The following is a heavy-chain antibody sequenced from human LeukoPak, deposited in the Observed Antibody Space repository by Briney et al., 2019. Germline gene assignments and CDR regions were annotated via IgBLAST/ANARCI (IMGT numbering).Heavy chain of an antibody. J-gene: IGHJ4*02. CDR1: GFTFSSYT. CDR3: ARDYLRGYVDY. Sequence: EGSLRLSCAASGFTFSSYTMNWVRQAPGKGLEWVSSINTGSSYISYSDSVEGRFTISRDNAKNSLHLQMNSLRDEDTAVYYCARDYLRGYVDYWGQGTLVTVSS. V-gene: IGHV3-21*01. CDR2: INTGSSYI. D-gene: IGHD3-10*01.